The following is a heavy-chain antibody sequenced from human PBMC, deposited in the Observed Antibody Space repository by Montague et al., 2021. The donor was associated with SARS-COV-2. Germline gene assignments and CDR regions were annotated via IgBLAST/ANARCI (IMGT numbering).Heavy chain of an antibody. CDR1: GGSISSGNYY. Sequence: TLSLTCTVSGGSISSGNYYWSWIRQPAGKGLEWIGRIYTSGSTNYXPSLKSRVTISVDTSKNQFSLKLSSVTAADTAVYYCTREGYQVLWSDYYYYGMDVWGQGTTVTVSS. CDR2: IYTSGST. V-gene: IGHV4-61*02. J-gene: IGHJ6*02. CDR3: TREGYQVLWSDYYYYGMDV. D-gene: IGHD2-2*01.